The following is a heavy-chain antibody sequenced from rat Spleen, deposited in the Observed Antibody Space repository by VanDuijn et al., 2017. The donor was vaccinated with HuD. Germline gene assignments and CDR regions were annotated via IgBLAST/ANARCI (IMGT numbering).Heavy chain of an antibody. CDR2: IWSGGST. CDR1: GFSLTTYH. D-gene: IGHD1-2*01. V-gene: IGHV2-15*01. J-gene: IGHJ1*01. Sequence: QVQLKESGPGLVQPSQTLSLSCTVSGFSLTTYHVSWVRQPPGKSLVWMGTIWSGGSTDYNSAIRSRLSISRDTSKSQVFLKMNSLQTEDTAMYFCARGGYGSYIYGFFDFWGPGTMVTVSS. CDR3: ARGGYGSYIYGFFDF.